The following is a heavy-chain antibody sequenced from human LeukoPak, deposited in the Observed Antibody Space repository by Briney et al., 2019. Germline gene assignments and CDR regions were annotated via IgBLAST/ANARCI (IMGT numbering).Heavy chain of an antibody. V-gene: IGHV1-69*05. CDR1: GGTFSSYA. CDR2: IIPIFGTA. D-gene: IGHD2-2*01. Sequence: SVKVSCKASGGTFSSYAISWVRKAPGQGLEWMGGIIPIFGTANYAQKFQGRVTITTDESTSTAYMELSSLRSEDTAVYYCARGGINVVPPAPAHYYYYYMDVWGKGTTVTVSS. J-gene: IGHJ6*03. CDR3: ARGGINVVPPAPAHYYYYYMDV.